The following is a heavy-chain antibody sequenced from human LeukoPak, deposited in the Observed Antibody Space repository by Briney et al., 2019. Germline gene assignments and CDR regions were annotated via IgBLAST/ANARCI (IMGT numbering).Heavy chain of an antibody. CDR1: GFTLSNYW. J-gene: IGHJ4*02. V-gene: IGHV3-7*01. Sequence: GGSLRLSCAASGFTLSNYWMSWVRQAPGKGLEWVANIKQDGSEKYYVDSVKGRFTISRDNAKNSLYLQMNSLRAEDTAVYYCARGPYYFDYWGQGTLVTVSS. CDR3: ARGPYYFDY. CDR2: IKQDGSEK.